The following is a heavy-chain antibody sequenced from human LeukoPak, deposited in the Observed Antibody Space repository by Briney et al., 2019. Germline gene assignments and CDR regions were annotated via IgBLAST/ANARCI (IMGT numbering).Heavy chain of an antibody. D-gene: IGHD2-8*01. CDR3: ARFFCNNGVCHRAFGI. V-gene: IGHV1-18*01. CDR2: ISGYNADT. J-gene: IGHJ3*02. Sequence: GASVKVSCKASGYTFTSYGITWVRQAPGQGLEWMGWISGYNADTDSAEKVQGRLTMTTDTSTNTAYMELRSLRSDDTAVYYCARFFCNNGVCHRAFGIWGQGTMVTVSS. CDR1: GYTFTSYG.